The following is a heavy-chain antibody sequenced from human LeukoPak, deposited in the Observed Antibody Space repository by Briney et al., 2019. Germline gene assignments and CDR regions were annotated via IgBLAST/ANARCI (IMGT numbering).Heavy chain of an antibody. D-gene: IGHD3-10*01. CDR2: INTSGSGR. J-gene: IGHJ4*02. CDR3: ASYHRLVRGVLDS. V-gene: IGHV3-48*03. Sequence: PGGSLRLSCAASGFIFSSSEMNWVRQAPGKGLEWISYINTSGSGRYYADSVKGRFSISRDNAKNSLYLQMNSLRAEDTAFYYCASYHRLVRGVLDSWGQGTLVTVSS. CDR1: GFIFSSSE.